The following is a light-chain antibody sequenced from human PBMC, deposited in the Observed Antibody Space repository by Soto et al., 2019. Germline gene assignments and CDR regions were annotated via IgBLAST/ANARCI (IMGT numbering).Light chain of an antibody. CDR3: SSYTGSSTLLV. V-gene: IGLV2-14*03. CDR1: SSDVGGYNY. J-gene: IGLJ2*01. CDR2: DVN. Sequence: QSALTQLASVSGSPGQSITISCTGTSSDVGGYNYVSWYQHHPGKAPKLKIYDVNNRPSGVSNRFSGSKSGNTASLTISGLQAEDEADYYCSSYTGSSTLLVFGGGTKLTVL.